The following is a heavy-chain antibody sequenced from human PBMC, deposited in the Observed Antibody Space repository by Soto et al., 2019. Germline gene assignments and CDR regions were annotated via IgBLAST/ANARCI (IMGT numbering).Heavy chain of an antibody. J-gene: IGHJ5*02. CDR2: MNPGNGNT. D-gene: IGHD6-13*01. CDR1: GYTFTSYD. V-gene: IGHV1-3*01. CDR3: ATDTSSSWYSNWFDP. Sequence: ASVKVSCKASGYTFTSYDMHWVRQAPGQRLEWMGWMNPGNGNTNYSQKFQGRVTMTRNTSVSTAYMELSSLRSEDTAVYYCATDTSSSWYSNWFDPWGQGTLVTVSS.